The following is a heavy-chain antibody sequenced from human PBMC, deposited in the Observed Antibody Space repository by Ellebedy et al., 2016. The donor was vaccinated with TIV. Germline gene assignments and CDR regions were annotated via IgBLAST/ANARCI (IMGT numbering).Heavy chain of an antibody. J-gene: IGHJ4*02. Sequence: SVKVSCXASGGTFSSYAISWVRQAPGQGLEWMGGIIPIFGTANYAQKFQGRVTITADESTSTAYMELSSLRSEDTAVYYCASEDYYDSSGYYAYWGQGTLVTVSS. V-gene: IGHV1-69*13. CDR2: IIPIFGTA. D-gene: IGHD3-22*01. CDR1: GGTFSSYA. CDR3: ASEDYYDSSGYYAY.